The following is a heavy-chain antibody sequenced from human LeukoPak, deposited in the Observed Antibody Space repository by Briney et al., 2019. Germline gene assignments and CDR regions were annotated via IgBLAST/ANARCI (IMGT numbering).Heavy chain of an antibody. CDR1: GFTFSIYV. Sequence: PGRSLRLSCAASGFTFSIYVIRWVRPAPGKGLEWVAGISSNGTNEYYPDSLKGRFTISRDNSKNTLYLQMNSLRAEDTALYYCARDRGGSGWYYFDYWGQGTLVTVSS. CDR3: ARDRGGSGWYYFDY. CDR2: ISSNGTNE. D-gene: IGHD6-19*01. V-gene: IGHV3-30-3*01. J-gene: IGHJ4*02.